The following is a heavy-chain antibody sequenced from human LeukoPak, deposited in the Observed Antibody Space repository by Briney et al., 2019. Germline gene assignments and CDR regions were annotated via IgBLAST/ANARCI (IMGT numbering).Heavy chain of an antibody. CDR2: ISGSGGST. V-gene: IGHV3-23*01. Sequence: GGSLRLSCAASGFTFSSYGMSWVRQAPGKGLEWVSAISGSGGSTYYADSVKGRFTISRDNSKNTLYLQMNSLRAEDTAVYYCARDRGEYYDSSGLDAFDIWGQGTMVTVSS. J-gene: IGHJ3*02. D-gene: IGHD3-22*01. CDR1: GFTFSSYG. CDR3: ARDRGEYYDSSGLDAFDI.